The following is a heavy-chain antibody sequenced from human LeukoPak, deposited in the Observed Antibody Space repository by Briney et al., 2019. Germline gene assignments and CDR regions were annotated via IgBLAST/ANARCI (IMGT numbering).Heavy chain of an antibody. CDR1: GFTFSSYA. V-gene: IGHV3-23*01. J-gene: IGHJ3*02. D-gene: IGHD3-9*01. CDR2: ISGSGGST. Sequence: GGSLRLSCAASGFTFSSYAMSWVRQAPGKGLEWVSAISGSGGSTYYADSVKGRFTISRDNSKNTLYLQMNSLRAEDTAVYYCAKISVLRYFPGSSDAFDIWGQGTMVTVSS. CDR3: AKISVLRYFPGSSDAFDI.